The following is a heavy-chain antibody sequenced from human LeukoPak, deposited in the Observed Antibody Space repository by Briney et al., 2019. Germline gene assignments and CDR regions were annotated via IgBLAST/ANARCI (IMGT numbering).Heavy chain of an antibody. J-gene: IGHJ4*02. CDR1: GFTVSSNY. CDR2: IFSGGST. D-gene: IGHD3-22*01. Sequence: GGSLRLSCAASGFTVSSNYMSWVRQAPGKGLEWVSVIFSGGSTYYADSVKGRFTISRDNSKNTLYLQMNSLRAEDTAVYYCAKSGRIYVSSGYYYFDYWGQGTLVTVSS. V-gene: IGHV3-53*01. CDR3: AKSGRIYVSSGYYYFDY.